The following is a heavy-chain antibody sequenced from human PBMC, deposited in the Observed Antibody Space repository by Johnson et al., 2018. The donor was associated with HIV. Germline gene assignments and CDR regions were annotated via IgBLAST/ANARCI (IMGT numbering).Heavy chain of an antibody. V-gene: IGHV3-20*04. J-gene: IGHJ3*02. CDR3: ATDIPVTIFGVVNDVFDI. CDR1: GFTFDDYG. Sequence: VQLVESGGGLVQPGGSLRLSCAASGFTFDDYGMTWVRQVPGKGLEWVSGINWNSGSIGYADSVKGRLTISRDNAKNSLYLQMNSLRAEDTAVYYCATDIPVTIFGVVNDVFDIWGQGTMVTVSS. D-gene: IGHD3-3*01. CDR2: INWNSGSI.